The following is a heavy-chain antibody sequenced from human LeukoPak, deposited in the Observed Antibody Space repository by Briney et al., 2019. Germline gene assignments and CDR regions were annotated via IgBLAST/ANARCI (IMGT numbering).Heavy chain of an antibody. J-gene: IGHJ4*02. CDR3: ASTSGYSSSWYQYYFDY. V-gene: IGHV3-66*01. Sequence: GGSLSLSRAASGFTVSSIYMRWVRQAPGKGLEWDSVIYSGGSTYYADSVKGRFTIPRDNSKNTLYLQMNSLRAADTAVYYCASTSGYSSSWYQYYFDYWGQGTLVTVSS. CDR1: GFTVSSIY. D-gene: IGHD6-13*01. CDR2: IYSGGST.